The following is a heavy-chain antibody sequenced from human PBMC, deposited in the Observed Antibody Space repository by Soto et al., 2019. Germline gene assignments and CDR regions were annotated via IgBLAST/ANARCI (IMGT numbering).Heavy chain of an antibody. CDR1: GFTFSSYA. D-gene: IGHD1-26*01. Sequence: GGSLRLSCAASGFTFSSYALHWVRQAPGKGLEWAAVISYDGGNKYYAESVKGRFTISRDNSKNTLYLQMNSLRAEDTAVYYCARSQWESKYDPSIYYHYGVDVWGQGTTVTVSS. J-gene: IGHJ6*02. V-gene: IGHV3-30-3*01. CDR2: ISYDGGNK. CDR3: ARSQWESKYDPSIYYHYGVDV.